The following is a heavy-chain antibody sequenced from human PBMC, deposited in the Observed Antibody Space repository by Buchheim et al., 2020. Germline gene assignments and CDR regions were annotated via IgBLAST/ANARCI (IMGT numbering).Heavy chain of an antibody. CDR1: GFTFSSYG. J-gene: IGHJ1*01. CDR2: ISYDGSNK. Sequence: QVQLVESGGGVVQPGRSLRLSCAASGFTFSSYGMHWVRQAPGKGLEWVAVISYDGSNKYYADSVKGRFTISRDNSKNTLYLQINSLRAEDTAVYYCGKEMYSSGWQGTEFFQHCGQGTL. V-gene: IGHV3-30*18. D-gene: IGHD6-19*01. CDR3: GKEMYSSGWQGTEFFQH.